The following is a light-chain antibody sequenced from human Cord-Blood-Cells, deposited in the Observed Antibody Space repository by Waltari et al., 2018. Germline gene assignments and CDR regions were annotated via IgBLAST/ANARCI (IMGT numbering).Light chain of an antibody. CDR3: SSYTSSSTSYV. Sequence: QSALTQPASVSGSPGQSITISCTGTSSDVGGYHYVSWYQQHPGKAPKLRIYEVSNLPSGGSNRFSGSKSGNTASLNITGLQAEDEADYYCSSYTSSSTSYVFGTGTKVTVL. CDR1: SSDVGGYHY. J-gene: IGLJ1*01. V-gene: IGLV2-14*01. CDR2: EVS.